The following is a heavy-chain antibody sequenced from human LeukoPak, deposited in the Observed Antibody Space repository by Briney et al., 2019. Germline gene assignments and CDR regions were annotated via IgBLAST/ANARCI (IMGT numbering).Heavy chain of an antibody. V-gene: IGHV3-74*01. Sequence: PGGSLRLSCAASGFTFSSYWMHWVRQVPGKGLVWVSRINSDGSSTSYADSVKGRFTISRDNAKNTLYLQMNSLGAEDTAVYYCAELGITMIGGVWGKGTTVTISS. CDR2: INSDGSST. J-gene: IGHJ6*04. D-gene: IGHD3-10*02. CDR3: AELGITMIGGV. CDR1: GFTFSSYW.